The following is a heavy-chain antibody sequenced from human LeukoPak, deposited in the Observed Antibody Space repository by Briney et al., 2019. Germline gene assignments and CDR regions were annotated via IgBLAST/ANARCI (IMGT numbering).Heavy chain of an antibody. CDR1: GGSISSYY. V-gene: IGHV4-59*01. CDR3: ARVVQKYRTNGVCYKRYFDY. J-gene: IGHJ4*02. CDR2: IYYSGST. Sequence: SETLSLTCTVSGGSISSYYWSWIRQPPGKGLEWIGYIYYSGSTNYNPSLKSRVTISVDTSKNQFSLKLSSVTAADTAVYYCARVVQKYRTNGVCYKRYFDYWGQGTLVTVSS. D-gene: IGHD2-8*01.